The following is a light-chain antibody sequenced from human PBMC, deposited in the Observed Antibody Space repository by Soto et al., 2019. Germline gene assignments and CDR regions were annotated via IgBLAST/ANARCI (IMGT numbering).Light chain of an antibody. CDR3: QQGYSTQWT. Sequence: DIQMTQSPSSLSASVGDRVSITCRASQDIRSYLNWYQQKPGKAPELLIYATSNLQSGVPPRFSASGSGTDFTLTISSLQPKDFATYYCQQGYSTQWTSGQGTKVEIK. V-gene: IGKV1-39*01. CDR2: ATS. J-gene: IGKJ1*01. CDR1: QDIRSY.